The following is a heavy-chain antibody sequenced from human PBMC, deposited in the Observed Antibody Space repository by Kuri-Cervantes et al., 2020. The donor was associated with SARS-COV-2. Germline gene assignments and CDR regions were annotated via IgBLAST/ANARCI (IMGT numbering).Heavy chain of an antibody. CDR2: IIPILGIA. CDR1: GYTFTSYG. J-gene: IGHJ6*02. D-gene: IGHD6-13*01. CDR3: ARAGGYSSSRSIRGYYYYGMDV. V-gene: IGHV1-69*10. Sequence: SVKVSCKASGYTFTSYGISWVRQAPGQGLEWMGGIIPILGIANYAQKFQGRVTITADKSTSTAYMELSSLRSEDTAVYYCARAGGYSSSRSIRGYYYYGMDVWGQGTTVTVSS.